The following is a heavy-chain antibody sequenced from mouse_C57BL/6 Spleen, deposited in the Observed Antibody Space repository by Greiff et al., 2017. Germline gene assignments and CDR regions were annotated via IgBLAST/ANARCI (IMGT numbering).Heavy chain of an antibody. J-gene: IGHJ1*03. D-gene: IGHD1-1*01. V-gene: IGHV1-50*01. CDR3: ARSTTVVGDWYFDV. CDR2: IDPSDSYT. CDR1: GYTFTSYW. Sequence: QVQLKQPGAELVKPGASVKLSCKASGYTFTSYWMQWVKQRPGQGLEWIGEIDPSDSYTNYNQKFKGKATLTVDTSSSTAYMQLSSLTSEDSAVYYCARSTTVVGDWYFDVWGTGTTVTVSS.